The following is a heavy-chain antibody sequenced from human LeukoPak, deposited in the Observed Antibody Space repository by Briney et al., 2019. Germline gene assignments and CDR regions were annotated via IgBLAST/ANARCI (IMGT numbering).Heavy chain of an antibody. V-gene: IGHV1-18*01. D-gene: IGHD2-15*01. CDR2: ISAYNGNT. J-gene: IGHJ3*02. CDR3: AREGYCSGGSCYRDDAFGI. CDR1: GYTFTSYG. Sequence: ASVKVSCKASGYTFTSYGISWVRQAPGQGLEWMGWISAYNGNTNYAQKLQGRVTMTTDTSTSTAYMELRSLRSDDTAVYYCAREGYCSGGSCYRDDAFGIWGQGTMVTVSS.